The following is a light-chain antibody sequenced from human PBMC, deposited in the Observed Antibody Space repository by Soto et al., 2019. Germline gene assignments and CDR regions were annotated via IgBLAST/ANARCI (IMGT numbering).Light chain of an antibody. CDR2: DAS. V-gene: IGKV1-39*01. Sequence: VQMTQSPSSLSASVGDRVTITCRASHYISTYLNWYQQKPGKAPKLLIYDASSLQGGVPSRFSGSGSATDFTLTITSLQPDDFATYYCQQSYSNPRTFGQGTKVDI. J-gene: IGKJ1*01. CDR3: QQSYSNPRT. CDR1: HYISTY.